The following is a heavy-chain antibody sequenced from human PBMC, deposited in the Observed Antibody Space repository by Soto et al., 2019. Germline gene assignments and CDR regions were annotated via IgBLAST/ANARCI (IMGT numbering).Heavy chain of an antibody. CDR1: GFSFDDFA. V-gene: IGHV3-9*01. CDR3: AKDGRSSGWNAFLG. D-gene: IGHD3-3*02. Sequence: EVQLVESGGGLVQPGRSLRLSCAASGFSFDDFAMHWVRQAPGKGLEWVSGITWNSGSIGYADSVKGRFTISRDNAKNSLILQTNSLRPEDTAFYYCAKDGRSSGWNAFLGWGQGTLVTVSS. CDR2: ITWNSGSI. J-gene: IGHJ4*02.